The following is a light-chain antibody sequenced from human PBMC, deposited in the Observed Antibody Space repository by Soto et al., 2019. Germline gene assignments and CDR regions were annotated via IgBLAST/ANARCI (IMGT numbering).Light chain of an antibody. Sequence: EVVLTQSPGTLSLSPGERATLSCRASQSINNHFLAWYQQKRGQAPRLLIYGTSNRATGMPDRFSGSGSGTDFTLAISRLEPEDFAVYYCQHYGSPFTFGPGTKVDIK. V-gene: IGKV3-20*01. CDR1: QSINNHF. CDR2: GTS. J-gene: IGKJ3*01. CDR3: QHYGSPFT.